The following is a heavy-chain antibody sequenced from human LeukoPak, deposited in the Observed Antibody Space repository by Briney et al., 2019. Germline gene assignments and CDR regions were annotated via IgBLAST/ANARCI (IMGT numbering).Heavy chain of an antibody. CDR1: GGSISSYY. J-gene: IGHJ5*02. CDR2: IYTSGCT. Sequence: SETLSLTCTVSGGSISSYYWSWIRQPAGKGLEWIGRIYTSGCTNYNPSLKSRVTMSVDTSKNQFSLKLSSVTAADTAVYYCARGGYYDFWSGYYEAKYNWFDPWGQGTLVTVSS. CDR3: ARGGYYDFWSGYYEAKYNWFDP. D-gene: IGHD3-3*01. V-gene: IGHV4-4*07.